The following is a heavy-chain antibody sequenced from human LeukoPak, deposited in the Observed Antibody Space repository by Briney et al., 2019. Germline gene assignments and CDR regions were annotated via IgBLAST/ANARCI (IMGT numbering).Heavy chain of an antibody. J-gene: IGHJ4*02. D-gene: IGHD3-22*01. Sequence: GGSLRLSCAASGYTFSSFSINWVRQAPGKGLEWVSSISVRSNYIYYADAVRGRFSISRDDASNSLYLQMDSLRGDDTAVYYCARLRRNSDSSGYYYYYDYWGQGTLVTVSS. CDR1: GYTFSSFS. CDR2: ISVRSNYI. V-gene: IGHV3-21*01. CDR3: ARLRRNSDSSGYYYYYDY.